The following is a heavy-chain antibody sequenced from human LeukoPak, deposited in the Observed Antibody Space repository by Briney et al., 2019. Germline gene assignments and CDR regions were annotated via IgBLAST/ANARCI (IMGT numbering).Heavy chain of an antibody. J-gene: IGHJ4*02. Sequence: GASVKVSCKASGYTFTSYGISWVRQAPGQGLEWMGWISAYNGNTNYAQKLQGRVTMTRDTSTSTVYMELSSLRSEDTAVYYCARDYVDDIPMIKDYWGQGTLVTVSS. D-gene: IGHD2-8*01. CDR3: ARDYVDDIPMIKDY. CDR2: ISAYNGNT. V-gene: IGHV1-18*01. CDR1: GYTFTSYG.